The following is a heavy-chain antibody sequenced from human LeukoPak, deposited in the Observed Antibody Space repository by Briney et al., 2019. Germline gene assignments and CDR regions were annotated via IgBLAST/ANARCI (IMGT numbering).Heavy chain of an antibody. D-gene: IGHD1-1*01. J-gene: IGHJ4*02. Sequence: GGSLRLSCAASGFTVSSNYMSWVRQAPGKGLEWVSYISSSSSTIYYADSVKGRFTISRDNARNSLYLQMNSLRVEDTALYHCARGASGTTYDYWGQGTLVIVSS. CDR2: ISSSSSTI. V-gene: IGHV3-48*04. CDR3: ARGASGTTYDY. CDR1: GFTVSSNY.